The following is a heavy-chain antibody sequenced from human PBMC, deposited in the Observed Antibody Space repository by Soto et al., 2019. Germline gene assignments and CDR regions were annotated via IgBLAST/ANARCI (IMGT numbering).Heavy chain of an antibody. CDR1: GDSLSTDYW. Sequence: QVQLQESGPGLVKPSGTLSLTCAVSGDSLSTDYWWSWVRQPPGKGLEWIGEIHHSGITNYIQSLESRVTMSVDKSNSRVSLELTSVDAAETDVYCCARGIFYRWVYWGQGTLVTVSS. CDR2: IHHSGIT. CDR3: ARGIFYRWVY. V-gene: IGHV4-4*01. D-gene: IGHD3-16*02. J-gene: IGHJ4*02.